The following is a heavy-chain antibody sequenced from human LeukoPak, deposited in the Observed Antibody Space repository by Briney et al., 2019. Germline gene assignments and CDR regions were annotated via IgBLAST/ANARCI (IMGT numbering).Heavy chain of an antibody. J-gene: IGHJ5*02. CDR2: IYYIGST. CDR3: ARHAMVYTAMVVYNWFDP. CDR1: GPSISSSSYY. Sequence: SEPLSLTCTVSGPSISSSSYYWGGIRQPPGKGLERIGRIYYIGSTFYNPSLKSRVTISVDPSKNQFSLKLSSVTAADTAGYDCARHAMVYTAMVVYNWFDPWGQGTLVTVSS. D-gene: IGHD5-18*01. V-gene: IGHV4-39*01.